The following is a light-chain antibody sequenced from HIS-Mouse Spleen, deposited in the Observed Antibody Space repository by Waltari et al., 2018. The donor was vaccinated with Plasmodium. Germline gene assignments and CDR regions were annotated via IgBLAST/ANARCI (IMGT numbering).Light chain of an antibody. J-gene: IGKJ2*01. Sequence: IVMTQSPATLSVSPGERAPLSGRASQSVSSNLAWYQQKPGQAPRLLIYGSSTRATGIPARFSGSGAGTEFTLTISSMQSEDFAVYYCQQYNNWPPYTFGQGTKLEIK. CDR3: QQYNNWPPYT. CDR1: QSVSSN. CDR2: GSS. V-gene: IGKV3-15*01.